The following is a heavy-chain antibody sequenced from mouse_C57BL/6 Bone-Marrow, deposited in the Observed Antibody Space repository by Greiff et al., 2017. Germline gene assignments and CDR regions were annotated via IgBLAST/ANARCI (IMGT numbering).Heavy chain of an antibody. J-gene: IGHJ1*03. CDR3: AKMDYDYGWYFDV. CDR1: GYSFTSYY. CDR2: IYPGSGNT. D-gene: IGHD2-4*01. V-gene: IGHV1-66*01. Sequence: QVQLQQSGPELVKPGASVKISCKASGYSFTSYYIHWVKQRRGQGLEWIGWIYPGSGNTKYNEKFKGKATLTADTSSSTAYMQLSRLTSEASAVYFCAKMDYDYGWYFDVWGTGTTVTVSS.